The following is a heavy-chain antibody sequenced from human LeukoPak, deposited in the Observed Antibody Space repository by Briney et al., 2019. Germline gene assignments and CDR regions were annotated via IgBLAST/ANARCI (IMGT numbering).Heavy chain of an antibody. D-gene: IGHD5-18*01. CDR2: IKQDGSEK. Sequence: GGSLRLSCAASGFTFSSYAMSWVRQAPGKGLEWVANIKQDGSEKYYVDSVKGRFTISRDNAKNSLYLQMNSLRAEDTAVYYCARAPPAIRDYYYYYMDVWGKGTTVTVSS. J-gene: IGHJ6*03. CDR1: GFTFSSYA. CDR3: ARAPPAIRDYYYYYMDV. V-gene: IGHV3-7*01.